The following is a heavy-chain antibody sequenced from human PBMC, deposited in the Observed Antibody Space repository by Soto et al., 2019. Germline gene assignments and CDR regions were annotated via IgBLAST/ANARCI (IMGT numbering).Heavy chain of an antibody. V-gene: IGHV1-69*06. CDR3: ARGKSPDIVVVPAAIYYYGMDV. J-gene: IGHJ6*02. D-gene: IGHD2-2*01. CDR1: GGTFSSYA. Sequence: ASVKVSCKASGGTFSSYAISWVRQAPGQGLEWMGGIIPIFGTANYAQRFQGRVTITADKSTSTAYMELSSLRSEDTAVYYCARGKSPDIVVVPAAIYYYGMDVWGQGTTVTVSS. CDR2: IIPIFGTA.